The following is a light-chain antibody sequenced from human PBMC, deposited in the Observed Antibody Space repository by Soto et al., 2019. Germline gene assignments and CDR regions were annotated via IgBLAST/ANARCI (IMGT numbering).Light chain of an antibody. CDR3: LQKYFSPFT. CDR2: AAS. J-gene: IGKJ3*01. Sequence: AIQMTQSPSSLSASVGDRVTITCRASQGIRNDLDWFQQKPGKAPKLLIYAASNLQSGVPARFSGSGSGTDFTLTISSLQPEDFATYYCLQKYFSPFTLGPGTKVDIK. V-gene: IGKV1-6*01. CDR1: QGIRND.